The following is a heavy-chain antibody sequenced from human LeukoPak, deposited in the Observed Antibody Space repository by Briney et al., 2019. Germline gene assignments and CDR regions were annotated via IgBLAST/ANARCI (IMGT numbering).Heavy chain of an antibody. CDR3: ARAGGYYGSGSYSRNGAFDI. V-gene: IGHV1-2*02. CDR1: VYTFTGYY. D-gene: IGHD3-10*01. J-gene: IGHJ3*02. CDR2: IHPNSGGT. Sequence: ASVKVSCKASVYTFTGYYMHWVRQAPGHGLEWLGWIHPNSGGTNYAQKFQGRVTMTRDTSIKTAYMELSRLRSDDTAVYYCARAGGYYGSGSYSRNGAFDIWGQGTMVTVSS.